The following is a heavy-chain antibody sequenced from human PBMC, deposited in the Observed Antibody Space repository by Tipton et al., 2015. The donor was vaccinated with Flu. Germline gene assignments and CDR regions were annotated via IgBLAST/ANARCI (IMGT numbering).Heavy chain of an antibody. Sequence: SLRLSCAASGFTFSSYWMHWVRQAPGKGLEWVANIKEDGSETYYGDSVRGRFTISRDNAKNSPYLQMNSLRGEDTAVYYCARAVGGGEAYWGQGNLVTVSS. J-gene: IGHJ4*02. CDR2: IKEDGSET. CDR3: ARAVGGGEAY. D-gene: IGHD6-19*01. CDR1: GFTFSSYW. V-gene: IGHV3-7*03.